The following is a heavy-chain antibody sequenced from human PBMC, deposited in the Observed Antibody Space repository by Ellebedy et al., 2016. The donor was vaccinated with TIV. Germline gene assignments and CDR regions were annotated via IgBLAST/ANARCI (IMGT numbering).Heavy chain of an antibody. CDR3: ARKTDTGTSGDY. J-gene: IGHJ4*02. V-gene: IGHV3-53*01. CDR2: IYSGCST. Sequence: GESLKISCAASGFTGGNNFMSWVRQAPGKGLEWVSLIYSGCSTDYADSVKGRFTISRDSSKNTLYLQMNSLRAEDTAMYYCARKTDTGTSGDYWGQGTPVTVSS. D-gene: IGHD1-1*01. CDR1: GFTGGNNF.